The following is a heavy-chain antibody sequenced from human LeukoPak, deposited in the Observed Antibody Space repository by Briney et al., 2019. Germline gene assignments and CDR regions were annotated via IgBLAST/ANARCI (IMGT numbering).Heavy chain of an antibody. J-gene: IGHJ5*02. CDR2: IIPIFGTA. CDR3: ARVIPDFVVVVAATPRIKTQNWFDP. V-gene: IGHV1-69*01. Sequence: VASVKVSRKASGGTFSSYAISWVRQAPGQGLEWMGGIIPIFGTANYAQKFQGRVTITADESTSTAYMELSSLRSEDTAVYYCARVIPDFVVVVAATPRIKTQNWFDPWGQGTLVTVSS. D-gene: IGHD2-15*01. CDR1: GGTFSSYA.